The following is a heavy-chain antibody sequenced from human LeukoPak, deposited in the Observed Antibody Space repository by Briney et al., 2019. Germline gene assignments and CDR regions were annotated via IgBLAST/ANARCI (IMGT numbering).Heavy chain of an antibody. J-gene: IGHJ6*02. D-gene: IGHD4-11*01. CDR3: AREVPFYPTVTRNYYYCGMDV. V-gene: IGHV1-69*04. CDR2: IIPMLGVA. CDR1: RDTFSVYA. Sequence: SVKVSCKPSRDTFSVYAICCVRQAPGQGRGWVGRIIPMLGVANYAQKFQGRVTLTADKSTSTAYMELSSLRSEDTAVYYCAREVPFYPTVTRNYYYCGMDVWGQGTTVTVSS.